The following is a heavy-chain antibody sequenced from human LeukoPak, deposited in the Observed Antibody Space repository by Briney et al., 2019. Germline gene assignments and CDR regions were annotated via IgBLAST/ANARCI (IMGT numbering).Heavy chain of an antibody. CDR1: GFTFSSYG. J-gene: IGHJ5*02. CDR2: IRYDGSNK. V-gene: IGHV3-30*02. Sequence: GGSLRLXCAASGFTFSSYGMHWVRQAPGKGLEWVAFIRYDGSNKYYADSVKGRFTISRDNSKNTLYLQMNSLRAEDTAVYYCAKPGFEYSRHNWFDPWGQGTLVTVSS. D-gene: IGHD6-6*01. CDR3: AKPGFEYSRHNWFDP.